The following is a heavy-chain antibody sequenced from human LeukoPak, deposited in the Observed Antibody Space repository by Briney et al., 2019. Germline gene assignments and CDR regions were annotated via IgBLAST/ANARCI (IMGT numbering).Heavy chain of an antibody. D-gene: IGHD1-26*01. CDR3: ARQSGSYFWTREDP. J-gene: IGHJ5*02. CDR1: GYTFTGYY. V-gene: IGHV1-18*04. CDR2: ISAYNGNT. Sequence: ASVKVSCKASGYTFTGYYMHWVRQAPGQGLEWMGWISAYNGNTNYAQKLQGRVTMTTDTSTSTAYMELRSLRSDDTAAYYCARQSGSYFWTREDPWGQGTLVTVSS.